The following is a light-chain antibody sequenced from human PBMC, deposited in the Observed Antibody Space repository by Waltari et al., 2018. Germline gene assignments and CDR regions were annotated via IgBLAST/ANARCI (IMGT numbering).Light chain of an antibody. V-gene: IGLV2-14*03. CDR3: SAYTSWSTVI. CDR1: SHDVGGYTF. CDR2: DVF. J-gene: IGLJ2*01. Sequence: QSALTQPASVSASPGQSITISCTGTSHDVGGYTFVSWYQQHPGKAPKLIIYDVFTRPSGVYNRFSGSKSLNTASLSISGLQAEDEGVYYCSAYTSWSTVIFGGGTKLAVL.